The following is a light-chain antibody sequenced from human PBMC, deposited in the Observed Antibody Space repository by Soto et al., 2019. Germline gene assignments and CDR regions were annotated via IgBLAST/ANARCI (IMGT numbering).Light chain of an antibody. J-gene: IGLJ1*01. Sequence: QSALTQPASVSGSPGQSITISCTGTKSDIGDYEYVSWYQQHPGKAPRLLIHGVRNRPPGISSRFSGSKSGLTASLTISGLQAEDEAVYYCSSFTTYRVYVFGPGTKLTVL. CDR2: GVR. CDR3: SSFTTYRVYV. V-gene: IGLV2-14*01. CDR1: KSDIGDYEY.